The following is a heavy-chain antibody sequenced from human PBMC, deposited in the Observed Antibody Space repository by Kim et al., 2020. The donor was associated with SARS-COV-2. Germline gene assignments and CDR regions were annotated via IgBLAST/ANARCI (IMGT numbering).Heavy chain of an antibody. Sequence: SRVTISVDTSKNQVSLKLSSVTAADTAVYYCARGFVVVVAATRVVWFDPWGQGTLVTVSS. J-gene: IGHJ5*02. D-gene: IGHD2-15*01. V-gene: IGHV4-34*01. CDR3: ARGFVVVVAATRVVWFDP.